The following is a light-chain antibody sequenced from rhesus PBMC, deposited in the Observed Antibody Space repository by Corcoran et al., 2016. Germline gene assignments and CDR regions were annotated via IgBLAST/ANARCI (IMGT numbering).Light chain of an antibody. Sequence: DIQMTQSPSSLSASVGDTVTITCRASQSIISWLAWYQQKPGKAPKLLIYQASSLKNGVPSRFSGSGSGTDFTLTIRSLQSEDFASYYCHQYNSSPLTFGGGTKVELK. V-gene: IGKV1-22*01. J-gene: IGKJ4*01. CDR2: QAS. CDR3: HQYNSSPLT. CDR1: QSIISW.